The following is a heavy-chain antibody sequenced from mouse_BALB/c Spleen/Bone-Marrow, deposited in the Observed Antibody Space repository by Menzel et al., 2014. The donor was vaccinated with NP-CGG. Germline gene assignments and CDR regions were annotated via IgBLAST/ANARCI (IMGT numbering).Heavy chain of an antibody. Sequence: QVQLKESGTDLVRPGTSVKVSCKASGYAFTNYLIEWIKQRPGQGLEWIGVINPGSGGINYNERFKGKAALTADKSSSTAYMQLSSLTSDDSAVYFCARSIYDGYSEAMDYWGQGTSVTVPS. CDR3: ARSIYDGYSEAMDY. D-gene: IGHD2-3*01. CDR1: GYAFTNYL. V-gene: IGHV1-54*03. CDR2: INPGSGGI. J-gene: IGHJ4*01.